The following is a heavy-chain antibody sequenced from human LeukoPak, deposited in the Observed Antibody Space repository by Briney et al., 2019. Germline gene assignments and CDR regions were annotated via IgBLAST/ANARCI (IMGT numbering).Heavy chain of an antibody. V-gene: IGHV4-61*01. D-gene: IGHD1-1*01. CDR2: IYYRGNT. CDR1: GGSVSSGSYY. J-gene: IGHJ4*02. Sequence: PSETLSLTCTVSGGSVSSGSYYWSWIRQPPGKGLEWIWYIYYRGNTNYNPSHKSRVTMAVDTSKNQFSLKVSSVTAADTAVYYCARAGNNWSFDYWGQGTLVTVSS. CDR3: ARAGNNWSFDY.